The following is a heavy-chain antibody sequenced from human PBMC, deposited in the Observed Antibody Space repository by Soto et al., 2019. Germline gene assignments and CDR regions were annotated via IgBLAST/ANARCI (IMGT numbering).Heavy chain of an antibody. CDR1: GGTFSSYA. Sequence: GASVKVSCKASGGTFSSYAISWVRQAPGQGLEWMGGIIPIFGTANYAQKFQGRVTITADESTSTAYMELSSLRSEDTAVYYCARDDPPRTHDAFDIWGQGTMVTVSS. CDR2: IIPIFGTA. CDR3: ARDDPPRTHDAFDI. V-gene: IGHV1-69*13. J-gene: IGHJ3*02.